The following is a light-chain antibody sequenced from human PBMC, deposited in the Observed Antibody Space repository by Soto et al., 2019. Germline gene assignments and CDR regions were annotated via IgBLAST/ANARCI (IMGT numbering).Light chain of an antibody. V-gene: IGLV1-51*02. CDR3: GTWDGSLSVGV. J-gene: IGLJ3*02. CDR1: SSNIGKNY. Sequence: QSVLTQPPSVSAAPGQKVTISCYGSSSNIGKNYVAWYQHVPGTAPKLLIYENSKRPSGIPDRFSGSKSGTSATLGITGLQTGDEADYYCGTWDGSLSVGVFGGGTKVTVL. CDR2: ENS.